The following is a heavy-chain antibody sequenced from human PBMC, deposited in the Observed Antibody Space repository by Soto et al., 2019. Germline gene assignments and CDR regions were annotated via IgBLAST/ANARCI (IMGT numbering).Heavy chain of an antibody. CDR3: ARADGSGSLGI. CDR2: IYYSGST. J-gene: IGHJ4*03. Sequence: SETLSLTCTVSGGSISSYYWSWIRQPPGKGLEWIGYIYYSGSTNYNPSLKSRVTISVDTSKNQFSLKLSSVTAADTAVYYCARADGSGSLGIWGQGTLVTVSS. CDR1: GGSISSYY. D-gene: IGHD3-10*01. V-gene: IGHV4-59*01.